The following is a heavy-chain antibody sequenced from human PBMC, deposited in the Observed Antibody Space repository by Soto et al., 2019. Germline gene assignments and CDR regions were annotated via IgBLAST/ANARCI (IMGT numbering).Heavy chain of an antibody. V-gene: IGHV4-59*01. CDR1: GGSLSSYY. CDR3: ARVILRDGHNLYRLVY. J-gene: IGHJ4*02. CDR2: IYYSGST. D-gene: IGHD3-16*01. Sequence: PSETLSLTCTVSGGSLSSYYWSWMRQPPGKGLEWIGYIYYSGSTNYNPSLKSRLTISVDTSKNQFSLELSSVTAADTAVYYCARVILRDGHNLYRLVYSGQGTLVTV.